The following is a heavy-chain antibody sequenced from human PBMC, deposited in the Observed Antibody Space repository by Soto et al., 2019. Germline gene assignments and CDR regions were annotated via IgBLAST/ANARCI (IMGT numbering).Heavy chain of an antibody. CDR1: GYTFTGYY. D-gene: IGHD1-26*01. CDR3: AREDSPCWAGSTNYDY. V-gene: IGHV1-2*04. Sequence: ASVKVSCKASGYTFTGYYMHWVRQAPGQGLEWMGWINPNSGGTNYAQKFQGWVTMTRDTSISTAYMELSRLRSDDTAVYYCAREDSPCWAGSTNYDYRGQGTLVTVSS. J-gene: IGHJ4*02. CDR2: INPNSGGT.